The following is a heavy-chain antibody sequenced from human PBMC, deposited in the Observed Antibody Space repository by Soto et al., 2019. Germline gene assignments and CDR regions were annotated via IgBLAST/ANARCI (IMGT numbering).Heavy chain of an antibody. V-gene: IGHV3-23*01. Sequence: EVQLLESGGGLVQPGGSLRLSCAAAGFTFSNYAMSWVRQAPGKGLEWGSTITVITGGTFYAASVKGRFTISRDNSKNTLFLQMNSLRAEDTAVFYCAKAGGYSYGYYFDYGGQGILVTFSS. CDR3: AKAGGYSYGYYFDY. D-gene: IGHD5-18*01. CDR1: GFTFSNYA. CDR2: ITVITGGT. J-gene: IGHJ4*02.